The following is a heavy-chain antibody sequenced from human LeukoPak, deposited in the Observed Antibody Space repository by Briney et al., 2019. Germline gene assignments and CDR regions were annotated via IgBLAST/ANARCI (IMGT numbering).Heavy chain of an antibody. V-gene: IGHV3-48*03. Sequence: PGGSLRLSCAASGFTFDKYEMNWVRQAPGRGLEWLSYISSSGTTIYYADSVKGRFTVSRDNAKSSVYLQMNSLRAEDTAVYYCARDKGSWNLAYWGQGTLVTVSS. CDR2: ISSSGTTI. D-gene: IGHD6-13*01. J-gene: IGHJ4*02. CDR1: GFTFDKYE. CDR3: ARDKGSWNLAY.